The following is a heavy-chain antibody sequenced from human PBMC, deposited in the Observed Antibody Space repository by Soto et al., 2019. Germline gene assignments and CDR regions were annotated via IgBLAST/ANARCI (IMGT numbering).Heavy chain of an antibody. CDR2: INAGNGNT. D-gene: IGHD2-15*01. CDR3: ARDLGYCSGGSCYSVFSWFDP. J-gene: IGHJ5*02. Sequence: GASVKVSCKASGYTFTSYAMHWVRQAPGQRLEWMGWINAGNGNTKYSQKFQGRVTITRDTSASTAYMELSSLRSEDTAVYYCARDLGYCSGGSCYSVFSWFDPWGQGTLVTVSS. V-gene: IGHV1-3*01. CDR1: GYTFTSYA.